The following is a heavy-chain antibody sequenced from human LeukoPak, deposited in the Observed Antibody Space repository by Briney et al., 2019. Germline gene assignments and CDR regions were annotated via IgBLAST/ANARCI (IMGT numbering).Heavy chain of an antibody. J-gene: IGHJ3*02. Sequence: SVKVSCKASGGTFSSYAISWVRQAPGQGLEWMGGIIPIVGTANYAQKFQGRVTITADESTSTAYMELSSLRSEDTAVYYCAPYYYDSSGYDDAFDIWGQGKMVTVSS. D-gene: IGHD3-22*01. CDR3: APYYYDSSGYDDAFDI. CDR2: IIPIVGTA. CDR1: GGTFSSYA. V-gene: IGHV1-69*13.